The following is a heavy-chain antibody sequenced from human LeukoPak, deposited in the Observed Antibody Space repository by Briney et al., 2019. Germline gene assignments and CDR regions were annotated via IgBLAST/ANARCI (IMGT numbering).Heavy chain of an antibody. J-gene: IGHJ4*02. V-gene: IGHV4-34*01. CDR3: AGDRYSSGTDY. CDR1: GGSFSGYY. CDR2: INHSGST. D-gene: IGHD6-19*01. Sequence: SETLSLTCAVYGGSFSGYYWSWIRQPPGKGLEWIGEINHSGSTNYNPSLKSRVTISVDTSKNQFSLKLSSVTAADTAVYYCAGDRYSSGTDYWGQGTLVTVSS.